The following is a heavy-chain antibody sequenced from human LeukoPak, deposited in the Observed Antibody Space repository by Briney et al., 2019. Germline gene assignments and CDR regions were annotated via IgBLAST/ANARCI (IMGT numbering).Heavy chain of an antibody. CDR1: GYSLSRGYY. J-gene: IGHJ4*02. V-gene: IGHV4-38-2*02. CDR2: VYYIGNT. Sequence: SETLSLTCSVSGYSLSRGYYWAWIRQPPGRGLGRIGSVYYIGNTYYNPSLESRASMSVDTSTNEFSLTLKSVTAADTAVYYCARAGWIITSAIDYWGQGALVTVSS. D-gene: IGHD3-22*01. CDR3: ARAGWIITSAIDY.